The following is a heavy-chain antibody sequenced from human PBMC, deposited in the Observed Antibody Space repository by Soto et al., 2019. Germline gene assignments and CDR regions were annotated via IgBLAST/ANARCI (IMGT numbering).Heavy chain of an antibody. Sequence: QVLLVQSGTEVKKPGSSVKVSCQASGGPSSDYALTWVRQAPGQGLEWMGGIIPIFGTANYAQRFQGRVSITADESSSTAYMELSSLKSEDTAVYYCAGSFKYGSGTFDALDVWGHGTMVMVSS. D-gene: IGHD3-10*01. V-gene: IGHV1-69*01. J-gene: IGHJ3*01. CDR2: IIPIFGTA. CDR3: AGSFKYGSGTFDALDV. CDR1: GGPSSDYA.